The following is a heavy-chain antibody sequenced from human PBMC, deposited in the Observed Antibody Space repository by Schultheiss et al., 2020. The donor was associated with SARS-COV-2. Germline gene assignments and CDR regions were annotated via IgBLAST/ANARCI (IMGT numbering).Heavy chain of an antibody. CDR1: GYSISSGYY. CDR2: IYHSGST. D-gene: IGHD6-19*01. V-gene: IGHV4-38-2*01. Sequence: SQTLSLTCAVSGYSISSGYYWGWIRQPPGKGLEWIGSIYHSGSTYYNPSLKSRVTISVDTSKNQFSLKLSSVTAADTAVYYCARASSGWASGMDVWGQGTTVTVSS. J-gene: IGHJ6*02. CDR3: ARASSGWASGMDV.